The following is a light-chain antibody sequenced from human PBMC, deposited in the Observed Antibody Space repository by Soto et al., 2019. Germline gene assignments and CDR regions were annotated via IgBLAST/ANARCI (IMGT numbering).Light chain of an antibody. CDR2: GAS. CDR1: QSVSSSY. J-gene: IGKJ1*01. CDR3: QQYGSSPGT. Sequence: EIVLTQSPGTLSLSPGDRATLSCRASQSVSSSYLAWYQQKPGQAPRLLIYGASSRATGIPDRFSGSGSGTDFSLTISRLEPEDFALYYCQQYGSSPGTFGQGTKVEIK. V-gene: IGKV3-20*01.